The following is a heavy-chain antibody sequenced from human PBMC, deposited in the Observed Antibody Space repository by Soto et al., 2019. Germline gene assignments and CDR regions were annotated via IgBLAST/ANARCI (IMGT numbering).Heavy chain of an antibody. D-gene: IGHD1-1*01. V-gene: IGHV3-23*01. CDR3: AKPKLEFRAFDL. Sequence: GGSLRLSCETSGFTFSAYLMTWVRQAPGKGLEWVSSISGTDGTTYYADSVEGRFTISRDTSKNSLYLQMNSLSVNDTAVYYCAKPKLEFRAFDLWGQGTLVAASS. CDR1: GFTFSAYL. CDR2: ISGTDGTT. J-gene: IGHJ3*01.